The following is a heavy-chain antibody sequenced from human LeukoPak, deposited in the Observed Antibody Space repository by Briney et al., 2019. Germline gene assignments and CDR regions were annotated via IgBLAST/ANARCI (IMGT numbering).Heavy chain of an antibody. CDR1: GYTFTSYG. CDR2: IIPIFGTA. J-gene: IGHJ5*02. CDR3: ASWNPAWGFDP. D-gene: IGHD1-1*01. Sequence: VASVKVSCKASGYTFTSYGISWVRQAPGQGLEWMGGIIPIFGTANYAQKFQGRVTITTDESTSTAYMELSSLRSEDTAVYYCASWNPAWGFDPWGQGTLVTVSS. V-gene: IGHV1-69*05.